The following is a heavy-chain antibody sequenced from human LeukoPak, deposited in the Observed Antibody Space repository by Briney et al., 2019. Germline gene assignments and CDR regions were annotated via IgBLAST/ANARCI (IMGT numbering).Heavy chain of an antibody. J-gene: IGHJ4*02. CDR1: GGSISSSSYY. CDR3: ALNPDYYDSSGYGLNDY. V-gene: IGHV4-39*01. Sequence: SETLSLTCTVSGGSISSSSYYWGWIRQPPGKGLEWIGSIYYSGSTYYNPSLKSRVTISVDTSKNQFSLKLSSVTAADTAVYYCALNPDYYDSSGYGLNDYWGQGTLVTVS. D-gene: IGHD3-22*01. CDR2: IYYSGST.